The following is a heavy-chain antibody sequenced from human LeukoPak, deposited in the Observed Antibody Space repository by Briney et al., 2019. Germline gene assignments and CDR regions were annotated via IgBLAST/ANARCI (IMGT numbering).Heavy chain of an antibody. Sequence: PSETLSLTCAVYGGSFSGYYWSWIRQPPGKGLEWIGEINHSGSTNYNPSLKSRVTISVDTSKNQFSLKLSSVTAADTAVYYCASRRFGYCSDYWGQGTLVTVSS. CDR2: INHSGST. V-gene: IGHV4-34*01. D-gene: IGHD3-10*01. CDR1: GGSFSGYY. CDR3: ASRRFGYCSDY. J-gene: IGHJ4*02.